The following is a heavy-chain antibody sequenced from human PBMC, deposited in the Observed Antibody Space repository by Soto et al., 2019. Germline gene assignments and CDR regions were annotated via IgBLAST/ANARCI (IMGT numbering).Heavy chain of an antibody. CDR1: GGSISSSNW. V-gene: IGHV4-4*02. Sequence: SETLYLTCAVSGGSISSSNWWSWVRQPPGKGLEWIGEIYHSGSTNYNPSLKSRVTISVDKSKNQFSLKLSSVTAADTAVYYCASLKTGYSSVDYWGQGTLVTVSS. CDR2: IYHSGST. J-gene: IGHJ4*02. CDR3: ASLKTGYSSVDY. D-gene: IGHD6-19*01.